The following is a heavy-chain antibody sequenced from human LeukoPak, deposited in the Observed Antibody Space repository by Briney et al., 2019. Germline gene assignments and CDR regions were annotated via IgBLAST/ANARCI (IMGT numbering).Heavy chain of an antibody. CDR3: AREGDRSGYDYPPQYYFDY. CDR1: GFTFSSYG. J-gene: IGHJ4*02. V-gene: IGHV3-33*01. CDR2: IWYDGSNK. D-gene: IGHD5-12*01. Sequence: AGGSLRLSCAASGFTFSSYGMHWVRQAPGKGLEWVAVIWYDGSNKYYADSVKGRFTISRDNSKNTLYPQMNSLRAEDTAVYYCAREGDRSGYDYPPQYYFDYWGQGTLVTVSS.